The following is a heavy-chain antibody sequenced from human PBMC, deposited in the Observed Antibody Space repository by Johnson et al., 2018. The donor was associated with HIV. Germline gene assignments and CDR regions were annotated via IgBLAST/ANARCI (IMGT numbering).Heavy chain of an antibody. CDR2: ISSSGSTI. Sequence: MMLVESGGGLVKPGGSLRLSCAASGFTFSVYYMSWIRQAPGKGLEWVSYISSSGSTIYYADSVKGRFTISRDNSKNTLYLQMNSLRAEDTAVYYCARRSWAFDAFDIWGQGTMVTVSS. CDR3: ARRSWAFDAFDI. J-gene: IGHJ3*02. V-gene: IGHV3-11*04. D-gene: IGHD1-26*01. CDR1: GFTFSVYY.